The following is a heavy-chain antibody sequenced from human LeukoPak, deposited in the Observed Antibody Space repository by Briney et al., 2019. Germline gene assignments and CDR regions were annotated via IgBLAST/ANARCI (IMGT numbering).Heavy chain of an antibody. CDR2: IWYDGSNK. V-gene: IGHV3-33*06. J-gene: IGHJ2*01. CDR3: AKDLGTYYDSSGIAFDL. Sequence: PGGSLRLSCAASGFTFSSYGMHWVRQAPGKGLEWVAVIWYDGSNKYYADSVKGRFTISRDNSKNPLYLQMNSLRAEDTAVYYCAKDLGTYYDSSGIAFDLWGRGTLVTVSS. CDR1: GFTFSSYG. D-gene: IGHD3-22*01.